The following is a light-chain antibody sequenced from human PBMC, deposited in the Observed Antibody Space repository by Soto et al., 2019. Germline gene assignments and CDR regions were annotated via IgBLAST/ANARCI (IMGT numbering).Light chain of an antibody. J-gene: IGKJ4*01. CDR1: HAIRND. Sequence: DIQMTKSPSSLSASVGDRVTITCRASHAIRNDLAWYQQKPGKAPKRLIYAATSLQSGVPSRFSGSGSGTEFTRSISSLQVEDSATYYCLHYNSYPLTFGGGTKVEIK. CDR2: AAT. CDR3: LHYNSYPLT. V-gene: IGKV1-17*01.